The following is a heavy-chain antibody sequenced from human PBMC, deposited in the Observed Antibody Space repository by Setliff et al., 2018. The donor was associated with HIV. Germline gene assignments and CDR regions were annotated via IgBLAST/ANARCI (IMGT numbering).Heavy chain of an antibody. D-gene: IGHD3-3*01. J-gene: IGHJ4*02. CDR2: IYSGGST. Sequence: PGGSLRLPCSASGFTVSTYYMSWVRQAPGKGLEWVSTIYSGGSTYHADSVKGRFTLSRETSKNTLFHQMNSLRPADTAVYYCARVRLYNTDLEYWGQGTLVAASS. CDR1: GFTVSTYY. V-gene: IGHV3-66*02. CDR3: ARVRLYNTDLEY.